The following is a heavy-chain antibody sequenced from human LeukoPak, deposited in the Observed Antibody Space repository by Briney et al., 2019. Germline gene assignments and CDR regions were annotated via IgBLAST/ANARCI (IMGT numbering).Heavy chain of an antibody. D-gene: IGHD2-2*01. CDR1: GFTFSSYS. CDR2: ISSSSSTI. J-gene: IGHJ6*02. Sequence: GGSLRLSCAASGFTFSSYSMNWVRQAPGKGLEWVSYISSSSSTIYYADSVKGRFTISRDNAKNSLYLQMNSLRAEDTAVYYCARPRDIVVVPAVGILDVWGQGTTVTVSS. V-gene: IGHV3-48*01. CDR3: ARPRDIVVVPAVGILDV.